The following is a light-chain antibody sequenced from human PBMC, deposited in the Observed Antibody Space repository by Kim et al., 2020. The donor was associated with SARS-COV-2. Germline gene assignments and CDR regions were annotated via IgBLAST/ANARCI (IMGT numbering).Light chain of an antibody. V-gene: IGKV3-20*01. Sequence: VSPGERATLSCMASQSVSSSYVAWYLQKPGQAPRLLIYATSSRATGIPDRFSGSGSGTDFTLTIRRLEPEDFGVYYCQQYRSPWTFGQGTKVDIK. CDR2: ATS. J-gene: IGKJ1*01. CDR3: QQYRSPWT. CDR1: QSVSSSY.